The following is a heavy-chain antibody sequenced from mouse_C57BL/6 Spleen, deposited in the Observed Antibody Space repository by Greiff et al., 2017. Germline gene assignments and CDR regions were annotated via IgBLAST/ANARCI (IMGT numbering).Heavy chain of an antibody. J-gene: IGHJ1*03. CDR3: ARDESLGSREYFDV. Sequence: EVMLVESGGGLVKPGGSLKLSCAASGFTFSSYAMSWVRQTPEKRLEWVATISDGGSYTYYPDNVKGRFTISRDNAKNNLYLQMSHLKSEDTAMYYCARDESLGSREYFDVWGTGTTVTVAS. D-gene: IGHD1-1*01. V-gene: IGHV5-4*01. CDR2: ISDGGSYT. CDR1: GFTFSSYA.